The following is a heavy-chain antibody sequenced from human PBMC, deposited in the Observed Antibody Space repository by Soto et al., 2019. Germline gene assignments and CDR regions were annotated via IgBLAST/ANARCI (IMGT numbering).Heavy chain of an antibody. J-gene: IGHJ3*02. CDR2: ISGSGGTT. CDR3: AKLRGGSSYDAFDI. V-gene: IGHV3-23*01. CDR1: GFTFSSYA. D-gene: IGHD1-26*01. Sequence: GGSLRLSCVTSGFTFSSYAMSWVRQAPGKGLEWVSDISGSGGTTYYADSVKGRFTISRDNSKNTLNLQMNSLRAEDTAVYYSAKLRGGSSYDAFDICGQGTLVTVSS.